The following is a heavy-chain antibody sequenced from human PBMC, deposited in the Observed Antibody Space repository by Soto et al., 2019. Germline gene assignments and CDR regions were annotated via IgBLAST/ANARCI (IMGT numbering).Heavy chain of an antibody. J-gene: IGHJ5*02. D-gene: IGHD2-21*02. CDR3: AHRLKGGDGRFDP. CDR1: GFSLCTSGMG. CDR2: IYWNDDK. Sequence: QITLKESGPTLVKPTQTLTLTCTFSGFSLCTSGMGVGWIRQPPGEALEWLALIYWNDDKRYNPSLKSRLTITQDTSKNQVLLTITNMDPVDTATYYCAHRLKGGDGRFDPWGQGTLVTVSS. V-gene: IGHV2-5*01.